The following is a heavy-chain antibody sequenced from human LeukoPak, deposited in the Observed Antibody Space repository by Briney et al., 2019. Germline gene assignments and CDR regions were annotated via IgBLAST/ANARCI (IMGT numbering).Heavy chain of an antibody. CDR1: GDSINSNY. J-gene: IGHJ3*01. CDR2: MYYSGGT. CDR3: AKSRDPRSRDAFDV. D-gene: IGHD5/OR15-5a*01. V-gene: IGHV4-59*01. Sequence: SETLSLTCTVSGDSINSNYWSWSRQPPGKGLEWIGHMYYSGGTNYNPSLKSRVTMAVDTSKNQFSLKVTSVTAADTAVYYCAKSRDPRSRDAFDVWGQGILVTVSS.